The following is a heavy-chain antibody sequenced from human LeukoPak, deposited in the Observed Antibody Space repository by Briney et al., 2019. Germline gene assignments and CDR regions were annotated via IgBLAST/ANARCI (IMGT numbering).Heavy chain of an antibody. CDR2: INPNSGGT. D-gene: IGHD3-22*01. J-gene: IGHJ4*02. CDR3: ATGTYYYDSSGYYPDYFDY. CDR1: GYTFTAYY. Sequence: ASVKVSCKASGYTFTAYYMHWVRQAPGQGLEWMGWINPNSGGTNYAQKFQGRVTMTRDTSISTAYMELSRLRSDDTAVYYCATGTYYYDSSGYYPDYFDYWGQGTLVTVSS. V-gene: IGHV1-2*02.